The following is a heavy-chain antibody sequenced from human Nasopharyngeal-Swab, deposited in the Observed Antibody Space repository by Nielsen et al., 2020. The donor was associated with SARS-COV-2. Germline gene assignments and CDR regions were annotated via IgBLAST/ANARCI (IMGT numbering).Heavy chain of an antibody. CDR2: MNPNSGNT. V-gene: IGHV1-8*01. J-gene: IGHJ4*02. CDR1: GYTFTSYD. CDR3: ARASPLPYSSSWYYFDY. D-gene: IGHD6-13*01. Sequence: ASVKVSCKASGYTFTSYDINWVRQATGQGLEWMGWMNPNSGNTGYAQKFQGRVTMTRNTSISTAYMELSSLRSEDTAVYYCARASPLPYSSSWYYFDYWGQGALVTVSS.